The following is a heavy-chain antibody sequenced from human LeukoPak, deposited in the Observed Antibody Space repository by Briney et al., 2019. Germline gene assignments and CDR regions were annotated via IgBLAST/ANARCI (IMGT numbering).Heavy chain of an antibody. V-gene: IGHV3-23*01. CDR3: AKDREPPYFDY. CDR2: ISGSGGST. CDR1: GFTFSSHG. J-gene: IGHJ4*02. Sequence: GGSLRLSCTVSGFTFSSHGMNWVRQAPGKGLEWVSAISGSGGSTYYADSVKGRFTISRDNSKNTLYLQMNSLRAEDTAVYYCAKDREPPYFDYWGQGTLVTVSS.